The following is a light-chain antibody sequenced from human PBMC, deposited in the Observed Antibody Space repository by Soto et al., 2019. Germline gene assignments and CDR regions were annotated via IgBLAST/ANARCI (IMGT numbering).Light chain of an antibody. Sequence: DIQMTQSPSTLSGSVGDRVTITCRASQTTSSWLAWYQQKPGKAPKLLIYKASTLKSGVPSRFSGSGSGTEFTLTIRSLQSEDFAVYYCQQYNNWPPITFGQGTRLEIK. CDR1: QTTSSW. V-gene: IGKV1-5*03. J-gene: IGKJ5*01. CDR2: KAS. CDR3: QQYNNWPPIT.